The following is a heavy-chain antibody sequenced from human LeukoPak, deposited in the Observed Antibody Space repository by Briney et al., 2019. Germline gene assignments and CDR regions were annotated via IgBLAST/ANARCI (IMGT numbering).Heavy chain of an antibody. CDR3: ARGDGATVTTGSFDY. J-gene: IGHJ4*02. V-gene: IGHV4-34*01. Sequence: PSETLSLTCAVYGGSFSGYYWSWIRQPPGKGLEWIGEINHSGSTNYNPSLKSRVTISVDTSKNQFSLKLSSVTAADTAVYYCARGDGATVTTGSFDYWGQGTLVTVSS. D-gene: IGHD4-4*01. CDR1: GGSFSGYY. CDR2: INHSGST.